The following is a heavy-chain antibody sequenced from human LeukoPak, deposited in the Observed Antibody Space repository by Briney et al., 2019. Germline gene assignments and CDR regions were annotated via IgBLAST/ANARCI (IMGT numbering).Heavy chain of an antibody. CDR2: IKQDGSEK. CDR3: ARDRASGWYYWFDP. V-gene: IGHV3-7*01. J-gene: IGHJ5*02. Sequence: PGGSLRLSCAASGFTFSSYWMSWVRQAPGKGLEWVANIKQDGSEKYYVDSVKGRFTISRDNAKNSLYLQMNSLRAEDTAVYYCARDRASGWYYWFDPWSQGTLVTVSS. D-gene: IGHD6-19*01. CDR1: GFTFSSYW.